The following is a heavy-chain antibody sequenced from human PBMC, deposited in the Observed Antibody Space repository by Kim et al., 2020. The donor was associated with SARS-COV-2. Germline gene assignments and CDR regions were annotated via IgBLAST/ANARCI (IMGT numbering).Heavy chain of an antibody. CDR3: ARDVVEPAAIVQYYYYYGMDV. D-gene: IGHD2-2*02. CDR2: IYTSGST. CDR1: GGSISSYY. J-gene: IGHJ6*02. Sequence: SETLSLTCTVSGGSISSYYWSWIRQPAGKGLEWIGRIYTSGSTNYNPSLKSRVTMSVDTSKNQFSLKLSSVTAADTAVYYCARDVVEPAAIVQYYYYYGMDVWGQGTTVTVSS. V-gene: IGHV4-4*07.